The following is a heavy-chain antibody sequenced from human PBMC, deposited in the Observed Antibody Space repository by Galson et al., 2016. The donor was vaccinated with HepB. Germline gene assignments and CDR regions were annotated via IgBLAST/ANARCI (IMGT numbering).Heavy chain of an antibody. CDR1: NVSITAYSHY. CDR2: IYYSGST. Sequence: SETLSLTCSVSNVSITAYSHYWGWIRQSPGKGLEWIGSIYYSGSTYYSSSLKSRVTISEDTSQNQFSLRLSSVTVADTAVYFCASGVGVSQVGATKGGWDSWGQGSLVTVSS. D-gene: IGHD1-26*01. V-gene: IGHV4-39*01. CDR3: ASGVGVSQVGATKGGWDS. J-gene: IGHJ4*02.